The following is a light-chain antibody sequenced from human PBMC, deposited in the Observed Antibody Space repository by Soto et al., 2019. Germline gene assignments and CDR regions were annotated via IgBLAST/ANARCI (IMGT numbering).Light chain of an antibody. Sequence: DIQMTQSPSSLSASVGDRVTITCRASQSISGYLNWYQQKPGKAPKLLIYAASSLQSGVPSRFSGSGSGTDFTLTISSLQPEDFATYYCQQSYSTPPKWTFGQGTKVDIK. CDR2: AAS. J-gene: IGKJ1*01. CDR1: QSISGY. V-gene: IGKV1-39*01. CDR3: QQSYSTPPKWT.